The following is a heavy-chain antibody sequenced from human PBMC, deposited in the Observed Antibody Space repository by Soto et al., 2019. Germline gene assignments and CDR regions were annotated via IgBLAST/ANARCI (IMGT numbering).Heavy chain of an antibody. CDR3: ARRIPFGYGMDV. J-gene: IGHJ6*02. CDR1: GVSISSGDIC. CDR2: IYFSGYT. D-gene: IGHD2-21*01. V-gene: IGHV4-30-4*01. Sequence: SETLSLTCSVSGVSISSGDICWRWIRQHPGKGLEWIGFIYFSGYTYYNPSLKSRVTISVDTSKNQFSLKLNSVTAADTAVYYCARRIPFGYGMDVWGQGTTVTVSS.